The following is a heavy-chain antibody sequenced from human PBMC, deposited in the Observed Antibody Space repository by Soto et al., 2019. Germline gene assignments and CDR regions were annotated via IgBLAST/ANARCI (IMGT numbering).Heavy chain of an antibody. V-gene: IGHV3-7*01. CDR3: ARDGRYCSSTSCLPNWFDP. CDR1: GFPFSSYW. CDR2: IKQDGSEK. D-gene: IGHD2-2*01. Sequence: EVQLVESGGGLVQPGGALRLSCAASGFPFSSYWLSWVRQAPGKGLEWAANIKQDGSEKYYVDSVKGRFTISRDTAKNSLYLQMNSLRAEDTAVYYCARDGRYCSSTSCLPNWFDPWGQGTLVTVSS. J-gene: IGHJ5*02.